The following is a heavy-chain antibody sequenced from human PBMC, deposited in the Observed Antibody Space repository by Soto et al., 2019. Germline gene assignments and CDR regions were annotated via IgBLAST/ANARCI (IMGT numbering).Heavy chain of an antibody. CDR3: AIGVLVVTNYYFDQ. D-gene: IGHD2-2*01. J-gene: IGHJ4*02. V-gene: IGHV1-8*01. CDR2: MNPNSGNT. CDR1: GYTFTSYD. Sequence: ASVKVSCKASGYTFTSYDINWVRQATGQGLEWMGWMNPNSGNTGYAQKFQGRVTITVDTSTSTAYMELSGLKSDDTAIYYWAIGVLVVTNYYFDQWGQGTLVTVYS.